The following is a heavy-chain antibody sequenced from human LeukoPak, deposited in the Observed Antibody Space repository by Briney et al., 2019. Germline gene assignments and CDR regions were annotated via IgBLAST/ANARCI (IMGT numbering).Heavy chain of an antibody. D-gene: IGHD3-22*01. CDR1: GGSFSGYY. Sequence: SETLSLTCAVYGGSFSGYYWSWIRQPPGKGLEWIGEINHSGSTNYNPSLKSRVTISVDTSKNQFSLKLSSVTAADTAVYYCARHYDSSGYPYQHWGQGTLVTISS. CDR2: INHSGST. V-gene: IGHV4-34*01. CDR3: ARHYDSSGYPYQH. J-gene: IGHJ1*01.